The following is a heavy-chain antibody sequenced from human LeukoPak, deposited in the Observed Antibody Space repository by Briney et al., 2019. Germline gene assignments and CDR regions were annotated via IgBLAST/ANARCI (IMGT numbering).Heavy chain of an antibody. CDR2: ISPSGGST. J-gene: IGHJ3*02. CDR1: GYTFTSNY. CDR3: ATAVAGPDDAFDI. Sequence: ASVKVSCKAFGYTFTSNYMHWVRQAPGQGPEWMGVISPSGGSTTYAQKFQGRVTLTRGMSTSTDYLELSSLRSEDTAVYYCATAVAGPDDAFDIWGQGTMVTVSS. V-gene: IGHV1-46*01. D-gene: IGHD6-19*01.